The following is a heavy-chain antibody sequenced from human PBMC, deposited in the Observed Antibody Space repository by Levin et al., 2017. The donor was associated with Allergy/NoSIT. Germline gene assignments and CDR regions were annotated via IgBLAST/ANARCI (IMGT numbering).Heavy chain of an antibody. CDR2: FRDTHYT. J-gene: IGHJ3*02. CDR3: AGFARPAGVYDSSDSYDI. V-gene: IGHV3-23*01. D-gene: IGHD3-22*01. CDR1: GFTFSNYA. Sequence: GESLKISCAASGFTFSNYAMSWVRQAPGKGLEWVAGFRDTHYTNYADSVTGRFSISRDNSRNMFYLQMNSLRAEDTAVYYCAGFARPAGVYDSSDSYDIWGQGTMVTVSS.